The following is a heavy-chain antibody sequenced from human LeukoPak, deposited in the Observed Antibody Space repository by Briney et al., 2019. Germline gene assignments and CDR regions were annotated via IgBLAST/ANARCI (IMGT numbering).Heavy chain of an antibody. CDR2: ISGSGGSI. CDR1: GFTFSSYA. D-gene: IGHD2-21*01. CDR3: AKVGCGGDCYPYYYYYYMDV. J-gene: IGHJ6*03. V-gene: IGHV3-23*01. Sequence: EGSLRLSCAASGFTFSSYAMSWVRQAPGKGLEWVSAISGSGGSIYYADSVKGRFTISRDNSKNTLYLQMNSLRAEDTAVYYCAKVGCGGDCYPYYYYYYMDVWGKGTTVTVSS.